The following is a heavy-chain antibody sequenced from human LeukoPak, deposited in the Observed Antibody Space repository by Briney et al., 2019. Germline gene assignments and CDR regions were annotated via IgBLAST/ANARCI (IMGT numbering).Heavy chain of an antibody. CDR3: AAALFRVKVVRGPTAFDF. D-gene: IGHD3-10*01. J-gene: IGHJ4*02. CDR2: IHSSGST. V-gene: IGHV4-4*07. Sequence: PSETLSLTCSFSGGPINDYYWSWIRQPAGKGPEWIALIHSSGSTAYNPSLQSRSTVSLDTSRKQFSLNLMSVTAADTAVYYCAAALFRVKVVRGPTAFDFWGQGTVVTVSS. CDR1: GGPINDYY.